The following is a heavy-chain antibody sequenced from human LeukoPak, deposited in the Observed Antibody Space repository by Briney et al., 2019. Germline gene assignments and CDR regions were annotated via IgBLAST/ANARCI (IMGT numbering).Heavy chain of an antibody. CDR3: AREDCSSTSCYFDY. Sequence: SETLSLTCTVSGGSISSYYWSWIRQPPGKGLEWIGYIYYSGSTIYNPSLKSRVTISVDTSKNQFSLKLSSVTAADTAVYYCAREDCSSTSCYFDYWGQGTLVTVSS. CDR1: GGSISSYY. CDR2: IYYSGST. D-gene: IGHD2-2*01. V-gene: IGHV4-59*01. J-gene: IGHJ4*02.